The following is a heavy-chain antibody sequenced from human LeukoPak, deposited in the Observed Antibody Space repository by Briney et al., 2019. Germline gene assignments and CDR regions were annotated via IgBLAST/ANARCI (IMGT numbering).Heavy chain of an antibody. CDR1: GFTFTSYA. Sequence: PGGSLRLSCVGSGFTFTSYAFNWVRQAPGKGLEWVASISSHGSYIYHAESVKGRFTISRDDAENSVFLQMNSLRVEDTAVYYCARAVAGLYFDYWGRGTLVTVSS. J-gene: IGHJ4*02. CDR2: ISSHGSYI. V-gene: IGHV3-21*06. CDR3: ARAVAGLYFDY. D-gene: IGHD6-19*01.